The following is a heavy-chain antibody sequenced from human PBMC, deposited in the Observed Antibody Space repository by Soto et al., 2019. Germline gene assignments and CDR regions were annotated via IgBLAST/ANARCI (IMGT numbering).Heavy chain of an antibody. CDR2: FSASGGGT. CDR3: AKSSSRAPYYAMDV. CDR1: GXTFSSYA. V-gene: IGHV3-23*01. D-gene: IGHD2-2*01. J-gene: IGHJ6*04. Sequence: GSLRVGCAASGXTFSSYAMNWVRQAPGKGLEWVAGFSASGGGTSYADAVKGRFTISRDNSKDTLYLQMNSLRAEDTAVYYCAKSSSRAPYYAMDVWGKGTKVTV.